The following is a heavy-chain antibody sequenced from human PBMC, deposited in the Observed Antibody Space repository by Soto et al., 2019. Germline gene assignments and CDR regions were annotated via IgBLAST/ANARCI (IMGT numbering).Heavy chain of an antibody. J-gene: IGHJ5*01. CDR3: ARAFAQWFGQPPLRS. V-gene: IGHV4-39*01. CDR2: IYYTGNT. CDR1: GDSLRSSYHY. D-gene: IGHD3-10*01. Sequence: SETLSLTCTVSGDSLRSSYHYWGWIRQSPGKGLEWIGSIYYTGNTYYNPSLKSRVSISVDMATNEISLRLRAESVADTAVYYCARAFAQWFGQPPLRSWGRGTLVTVSS.